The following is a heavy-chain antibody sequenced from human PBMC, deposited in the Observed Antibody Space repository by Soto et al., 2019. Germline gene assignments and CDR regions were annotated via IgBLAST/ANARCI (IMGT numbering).Heavy chain of an antibody. Sequence: HEHLVQSGAEVKRPGASLKVSCKASGYSFTGYYIHWVRQAPGQGLEWMGWINPDSGATNYAQNFPGRVTLTSDTSISMASMDLTSLTSYDKAVYYCARGDYGTGGYPFPYFDYWGQGTLLIVSS. CDR2: INPDSGAT. D-gene: IGHD2-8*02. CDR3: ARGDYGTGGYPFPYFDY. V-gene: IGHV1-2*02. J-gene: IGHJ4*02. CDR1: GYSFTGYY.